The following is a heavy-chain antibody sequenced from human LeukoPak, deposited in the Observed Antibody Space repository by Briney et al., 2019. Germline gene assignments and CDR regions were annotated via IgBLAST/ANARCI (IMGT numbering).Heavy chain of an antibody. J-gene: IGHJ6*03. V-gene: IGHV3-23*01. CDR3: ATPPYYYDSSGYSLDYYYYMDV. CDR1: GFTFSSYA. CDR2: ISGSGGST. D-gene: IGHD3-22*01. Sequence: PGGSLRLSCAASGFTFSSYAMSWVRQAPGKGLEWVSAISGSGGSTYYADSVKGRFTISRDNSKNTLYLQMNNLRAEDTAVYYCATPPYYYDSSGYSLDYYYYMDVWGKGTTVTVSS.